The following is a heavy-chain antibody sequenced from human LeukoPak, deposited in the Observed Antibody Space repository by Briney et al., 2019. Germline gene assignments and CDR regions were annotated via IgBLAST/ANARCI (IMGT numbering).Heavy chain of an antibody. CDR2: ISSSGGTT. D-gene: IGHD1-26*01. CDR3: AKVISGGLAVDV. Sequence: PGGSLRLSCAASGFNFRTYIMRWARQAPGKGLEWVSSISSSGGTTYYADSVKGRFTVSRDNSKNTLYLQMNSLRAEDTAVYYCAKVISGGLAVDVWGQGTTVTVSS. CDR1: GFNFRTYI. V-gene: IGHV3-23*01. J-gene: IGHJ6*02.